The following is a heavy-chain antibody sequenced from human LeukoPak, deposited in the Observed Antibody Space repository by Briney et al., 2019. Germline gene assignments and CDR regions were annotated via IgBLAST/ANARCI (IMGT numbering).Heavy chain of an antibody. J-gene: IGHJ3*02. D-gene: IGHD5-18*01. CDR3: ARGDTAMADAFDI. CDR1: GFTFSSYW. V-gene: IGHV3-74*01. CDR2: SSTEGSRT. Sequence: PGGSLRLSCAASGFTFSSYWMHWVRQAPGEGLVWVSRSSTEGSRTRYADSVKGRFTISRDNAKNTLYLQMNSLRAEDTAVYYCARGDTAMADAFDIWGQGTMVTVSS.